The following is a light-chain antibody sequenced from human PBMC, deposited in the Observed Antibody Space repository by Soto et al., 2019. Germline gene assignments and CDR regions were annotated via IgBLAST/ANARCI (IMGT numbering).Light chain of an antibody. V-gene: IGLV2-11*01. Sequence: QSALTQPRSVSGFPGQSVTISCTGTSSEVGGYNYFSWYQQHPGKAPKLMIYDVSNRPSGVPDRFSGSKSGNTASLTISGLQAEDEADYYCCSYTGSYTGVFGGGTKLTVL. CDR2: DVS. CDR1: SSEVGGYNY. CDR3: CSYTGSYTGV. J-gene: IGLJ2*01.